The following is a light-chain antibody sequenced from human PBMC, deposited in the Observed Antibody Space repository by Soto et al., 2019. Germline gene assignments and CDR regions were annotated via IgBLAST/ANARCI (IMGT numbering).Light chain of an antibody. Sequence: QSVLTQPPSASGTPGQRVTISCSGSSSNIGSNTVNWYQQLPGTAPKLLIYGNNQRPSGVPDRFSGSKSGTSASLAISGLQSEDEADYYCSSYTSSSTLHYVFGTGTKLTVL. CDR2: GNN. V-gene: IGLV1-44*01. CDR3: SSYTSSSTLHYV. J-gene: IGLJ1*01. CDR1: SSNIGSNT.